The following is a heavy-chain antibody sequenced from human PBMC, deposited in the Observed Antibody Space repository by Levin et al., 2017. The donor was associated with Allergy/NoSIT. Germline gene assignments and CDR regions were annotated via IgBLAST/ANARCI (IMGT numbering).Heavy chain of an antibody. J-gene: IGHJ3*01. D-gene: IGHD2-21*02. CDR1: GFTFSSYA. CDR3: ARERCGGDCLQDAFDF. Sequence: GESLKISCAASGFTFSSYAMNWVRQAPGKGLEWVSVIWYNGHNKYYADSVKGRFTISRDNSKNTVYLEMNSLRAEDSAVYYCARERCGGDCLQDAFDFWGQGTMVTVSS. V-gene: IGHV3-33*01. CDR2: IWYNGHNK.